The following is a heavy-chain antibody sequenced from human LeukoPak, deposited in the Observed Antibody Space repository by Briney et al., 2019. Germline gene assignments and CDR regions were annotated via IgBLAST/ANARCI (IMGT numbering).Heavy chain of an antibody. Sequence: ASVKVSFTASGYTFSSYYMHWVRQAPGQGLEWMGIINPSGGSTSYAQKFQGRVTMTRDTSTSTVYMELSSLRSEDTAVYYCARDRGEYSSSSDSGEFDYWGQGTLVTVS. CDR3: ARDRGEYSSSSDSGEFDY. J-gene: IGHJ4*02. D-gene: IGHD6-6*01. V-gene: IGHV1-46*01. CDR2: INPSGGST. CDR1: GYTFSSYY.